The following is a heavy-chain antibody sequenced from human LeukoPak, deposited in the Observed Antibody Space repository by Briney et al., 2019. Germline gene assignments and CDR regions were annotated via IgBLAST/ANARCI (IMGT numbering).Heavy chain of an antibody. D-gene: IGHD3-22*01. V-gene: IGHV4-39*01. CDR1: GGSISSSSYY. J-gene: IGHJ4*02. Sequence: PSETLSLTCTVSGGSISSSSYYWGWIRQPPGKGLEWIGSIDYSGSTYYNPSLKSRVTISVDTSKNQFSLKLSSVTAADTAVYYCARYLMYYYDSSGPREDYWGQGALVTVSS. CDR2: IDYSGST. CDR3: ARYLMYYYDSSGPREDY.